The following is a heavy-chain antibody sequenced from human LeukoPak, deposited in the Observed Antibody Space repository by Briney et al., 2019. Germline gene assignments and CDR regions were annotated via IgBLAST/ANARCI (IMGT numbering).Heavy chain of an antibody. CDR2: ISAYNGNT. Sequence: GASVKVSCKASGYTFTSYVISWVRQAPGQGLEWMGWISAYNGNTNYAQKLQGRVTMTTDTSTSTAYMELRSLRSDDTAVYYCASISKDGYNFYPTDYWGQGTLVTVSS. J-gene: IGHJ4*02. CDR3: ASISKDGYNFYPTDY. CDR1: GYTFTSYV. V-gene: IGHV1-18*01. D-gene: IGHD5-12*01.